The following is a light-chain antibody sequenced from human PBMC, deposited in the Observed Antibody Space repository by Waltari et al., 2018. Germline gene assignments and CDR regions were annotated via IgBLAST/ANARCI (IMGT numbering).Light chain of an antibody. CDR3: QQYYKWPLT. CDR2: GAF. J-gene: IGKJ4*01. Sequence: EIVLTQSPATLSVSPGARATLPGRASQSVNTYLAWYQQKPGQAPRILISGAFSRATGISARFSGSGSGTDFTLTISSLEFADSAVYYCQQYYKWPLTFGGGTKMEIK. CDR1: QSVNTY. V-gene: IGKV3-15*01.